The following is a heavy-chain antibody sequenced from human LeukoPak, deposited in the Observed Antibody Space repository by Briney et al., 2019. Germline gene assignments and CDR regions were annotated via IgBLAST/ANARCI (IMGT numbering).Heavy chain of an antibody. Sequence: ASVKVSCKASGYTFTSYGISWVRQAPGQGLEWMGWISGYNGNTNYAEKFQGRVTMTTDTSTSTAYMEVRRLRSADTAVYYCAIDQFLLGYRSGGRGCWRAYYFHYWGRGPLVTVSS. CDR1: GYTFTSYG. CDR2: ISGYNGNT. J-gene: IGHJ4*02. CDR3: AIDQFLLGYRSGGRGCWRAYYFHY. V-gene: IGHV1-18*01. D-gene: IGHD2-15*01.